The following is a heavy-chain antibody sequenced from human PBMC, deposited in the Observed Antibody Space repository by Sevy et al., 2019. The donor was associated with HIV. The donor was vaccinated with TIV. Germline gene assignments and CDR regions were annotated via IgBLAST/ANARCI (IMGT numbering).Heavy chain of an antibody. D-gene: IGHD2-2*01. CDR1: GGSIITANYY. Sequence: SETLSLTCTVSGGSIITANYYWTWIRQHPGKGLEWIGYIYYTGSTYYHPSLSNRVTLSVDTSKNQLSLTLRSVTAADTALYYCARGTIVPAATPYADSWGQGTLVTVSS. CDR2: IYYTGST. J-gene: IGHJ4*02. CDR3: ARGTIVPAATPYADS. V-gene: IGHV4-31*03.